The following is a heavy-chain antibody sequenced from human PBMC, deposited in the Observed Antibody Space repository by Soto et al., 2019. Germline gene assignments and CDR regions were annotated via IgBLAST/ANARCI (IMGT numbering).Heavy chain of an antibody. Sequence: VGSLRLSCAASGFTFSSYGMHWVRQARGKGLEWVAVIWYDGSNKYYADSVKGRFTISRDNSKNTLYLQMNSLRAEDTAVYYCARDLRDTAMVKVYYYYYYGMDVWGQGTTVTVSS. CDR2: IWYDGSNK. D-gene: IGHD5-18*01. CDR3: ARDLRDTAMVKVYYYYYYGMDV. V-gene: IGHV3-33*01. J-gene: IGHJ6*02. CDR1: GFTFSSYG.